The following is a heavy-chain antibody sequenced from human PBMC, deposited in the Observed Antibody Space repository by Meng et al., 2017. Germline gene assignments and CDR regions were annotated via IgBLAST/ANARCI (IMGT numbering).Heavy chain of an antibody. CDR1: GFTFSSDW. CDR2: IKQDGSEK. D-gene: IGHD6-13*01. Sequence: GGSLRPSCAASGFTFSSDWMSWVRQAPGKGLEWVANIKQDGSEKYYVDSVKGRFTISRDNAKNSLYLQMNSLRAEDTAVYYCARDLSQQLVHGGPDGFDPWGQGTLVTVSS. J-gene: IGHJ5*02. V-gene: IGHV3-7*01. CDR3: ARDLSQQLVHGGPDGFDP.